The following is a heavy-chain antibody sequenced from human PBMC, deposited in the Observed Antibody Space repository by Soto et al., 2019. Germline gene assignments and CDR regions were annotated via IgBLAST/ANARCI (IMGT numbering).Heavy chain of an antibody. V-gene: IGHV1-18*01. CDR1: GYTFTSYG. Sequence: ASVKVSCKAPGYTFTSYGISWVRQAPGQGLEWMGWISAYNGNTNYAQKLQGRVTMTTDTSTSTAYMELRSLRSDDTAVYYCARKIVVVVAANSYDAFDIWGQGTMVTVS. CDR3: ARKIVVVVAANSYDAFDI. D-gene: IGHD2-15*01. J-gene: IGHJ3*02. CDR2: ISAYNGNT.